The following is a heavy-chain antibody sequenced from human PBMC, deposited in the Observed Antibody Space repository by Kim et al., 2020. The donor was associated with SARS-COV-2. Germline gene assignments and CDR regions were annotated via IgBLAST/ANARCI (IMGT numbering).Heavy chain of an antibody. V-gene: IGHV4-31*03. Sequence: SETLSLTCTVSGGSISSGGYYWSWIRQHPGKGLEWIGYIYYSGSTYYNPSLKSRVTISVDTSKNQFSLKLSSVTAADTAVYYCARLLYSSGWCHFDYWGQGTLVTVSS. CDR3: ARLLYSSGWCHFDY. D-gene: IGHD6-19*01. J-gene: IGHJ4*02. CDR2: IYYSGST. CDR1: GGSISSGGYY.